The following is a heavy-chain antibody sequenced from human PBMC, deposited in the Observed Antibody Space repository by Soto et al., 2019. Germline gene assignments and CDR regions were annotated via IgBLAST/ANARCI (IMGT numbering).Heavy chain of an antibody. J-gene: IGHJ1*01. CDR1: GFTFSSYA. Sequence: GGSLRLSCAASGFTFSSYAMSWVRQAPGKGLEWVSAISGSGGSTYYADSVKGRFTISRDNSKNTLYLQMNSLRAEDTAVYYCAKDRRQWLGSIEYFQHWGQGTLVTVSS. V-gene: IGHV3-23*01. CDR3: AKDRRQWLGSIEYFQH. CDR2: ISGSGGST. D-gene: IGHD6-19*01.